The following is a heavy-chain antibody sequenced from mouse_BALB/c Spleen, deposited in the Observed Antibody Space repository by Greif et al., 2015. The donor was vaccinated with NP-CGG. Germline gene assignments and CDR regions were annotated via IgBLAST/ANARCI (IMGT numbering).Heavy chain of an antibody. CDR1: GFTFSDFY. CDR3: ARDDGYWYFDV. CDR2: SRNKANDYTT. Sequence: EVQRVESGGGLVQPGGSLRPSCATSGFTFSDFYMEWVRQPPGKRLEWIAASRNKANDYTTEYSASVRGRFIVSRDTSQSILYLQMNALRAEDTAIYYCARDDGYWYFDVWGAGTTVTVSS. V-gene: IGHV7-1*02. D-gene: IGHD1-1*02. J-gene: IGHJ1*01.